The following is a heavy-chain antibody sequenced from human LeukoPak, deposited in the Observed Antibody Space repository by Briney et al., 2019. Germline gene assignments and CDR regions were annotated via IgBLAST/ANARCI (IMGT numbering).Heavy chain of an antibody. CDR1: GYTLTELS. CDR2: FDPEDGET. D-gene: IGHD3-22*01. V-gene: IGHV1-24*01. J-gene: IGHJ4*02. Sequence: ASVKVSCKVSGYTLTELSMHWVRQAPGKGLEWMGGFDPEDGETIYAQKFQGRVTMTEDTSTDTACMELSSLRSEDTAVYYCATLPQDSSGIPFDYWGQGTLVTVSS. CDR3: ATLPQDSSGIPFDY.